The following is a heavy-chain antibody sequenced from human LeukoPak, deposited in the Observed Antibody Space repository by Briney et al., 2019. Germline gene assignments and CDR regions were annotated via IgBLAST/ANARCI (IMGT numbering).Heavy chain of an antibody. Sequence: PGGSLRLSXATSGFIVSSNYMSWVRQALGKGLEWVSVIYSGGSTYYADSVKGRFIISRDNSKNTLYLQMNSLRAEDTAVYYCARFPDDPDSSGYSLDYWGQGTLVTVSS. V-gene: IGHV3-66*02. CDR1: GFIVSSNY. CDR2: IYSGGST. J-gene: IGHJ4*02. D-gene: IGHD3-22*01. CDR3: ARFPDDPDSSGYSLDY.